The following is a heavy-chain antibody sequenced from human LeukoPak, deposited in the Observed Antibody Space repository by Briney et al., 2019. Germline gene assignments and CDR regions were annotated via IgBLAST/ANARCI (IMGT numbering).Heavy chain of an antibody. V-gene: IGHV4-39*01. CDR2: IYYSGST. Sequence: PSETLSLTCTVSGGSISSSSYYWGWIRQPPGKGLEWIGSIYYSGSTYYSPSLKSRVTISVDTSKDQFSLKLSSVTAADTAVYYCARVPGDDFWSGYSRYYFDYWGQGTLVTVSS. CDR3: ARVPGDDFWSGYSRYYFDY. J-gene: IGHJ4*02. D-gene: IGHD3-3*01. CDR1: GGSISSSSYY.